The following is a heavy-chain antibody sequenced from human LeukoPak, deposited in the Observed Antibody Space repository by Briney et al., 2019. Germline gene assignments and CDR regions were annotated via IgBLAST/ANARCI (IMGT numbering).Heavy chain of an antibody. D-gene: IGHD3-22*01. CDR3: ARRYDSSGYYPLDYFDH. CDR1: GYRFNDYG. J-gene: IGHJ4*02. V-gene: IGHV5-51*01. CDR2: IFPGDSET. Sequence: GESLKISCTGSGYRFNDYGIVWVRQTPGEGLQWMGIIFPGDSETRYSPSFEGQVTFSADKSNTTAYLHWSSLKASDTAMYYCARRYDSSGYYPLDYFDHWDQGSLVTVSS.